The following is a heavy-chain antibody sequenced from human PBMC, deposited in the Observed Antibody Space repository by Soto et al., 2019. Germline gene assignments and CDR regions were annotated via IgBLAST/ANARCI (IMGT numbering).Heavy chain of an antibody. J-gene: IGHJ6*02. V-gene: IGHV3-30-3*01. Sequence: PGGSLRLSCAASGFTFSSYAMHWVRQAPGKGLEWVAVISYDGSNKYYADSVKGRFTISRDNSKNTLYLQMNSLRAEDTAVYYCARGPGGYCISTSCYLVDYYYGMDVWGQGTTVTVSS. D-gene: IGHD2-2*01. CDR2: ISYDGSNK. CDR1: GFTFSSYA. CDR3: ARGPGGYCISTSCYLVDYYYGMDV.